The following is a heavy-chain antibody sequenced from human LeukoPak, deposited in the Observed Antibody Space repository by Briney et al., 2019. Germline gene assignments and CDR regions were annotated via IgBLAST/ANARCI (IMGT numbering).Heavy chain of an antibody. CDR3: AREFSGSYFGWFDP. V-gene: IGHV1-2*02. CDR1: GYTFTGYY. J-gene: IGHJ5*02. Sequence: GASVKVSCKASGYTFTGYYMHWVRQAPGQGLEWMGWINPNSGGTNYAQNVQGRVTMTRDTSISTAYMELSRLRSDDTAVYYCAREFSGSYFGWFDPWGQGTLVTVSS. CDR2: INPNSGGT. D-gene: IGHD1-26*01.